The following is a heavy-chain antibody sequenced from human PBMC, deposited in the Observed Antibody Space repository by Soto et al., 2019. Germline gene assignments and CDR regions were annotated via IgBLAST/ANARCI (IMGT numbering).Heavy chain of an antibody. Sequence: EVQLVQSGAEVKKPGESLKISCKGSGYSFTSYWIGWVRQMPGKGLEWMGIIYPGDSDTRYSPSFQGQVTISADKSISTAYVQWSSLMASYTVMYYCAIGYTGYSISHDYYGMDVFGQGTTVTVSS. D-gene: IGHD6-13*01. CDR2: IYPGDSDT. V-gene: IGHV5-51*01. J-gene: IGHJ6*02. CDR3: AIGYTGYSISHDYYGMDV. CDR1: GYSFTSYW.